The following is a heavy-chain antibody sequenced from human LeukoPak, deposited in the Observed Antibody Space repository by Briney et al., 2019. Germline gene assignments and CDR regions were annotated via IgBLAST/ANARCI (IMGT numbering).Heavy chain of an antibody. CDR1: GGTFRSNA. D-gene: IGHD5-18*01. V-gene: IGHV1-69*13. J-gene: IGHJ6*02. Sequence: ASVKVSCKASGGTFRSNAISWVRQAPGQGLEWMGGITPIFGTANYAQKFQGRVTITAVESMSTAYMELSSLRSEDTAVYYCAREKSVDTAMVAPMIYGMDVWGQGTTVTVSS. CDR3: AREKSVDTAMVAPMIYGMDV. CDR2: ITPIFGTA.